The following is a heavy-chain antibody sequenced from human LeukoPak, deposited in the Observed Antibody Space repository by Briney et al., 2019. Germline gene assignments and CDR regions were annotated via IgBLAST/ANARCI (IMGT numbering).Heavy chain of an antibody. CDR2: ISSRSSYI. CDR1: GFTFSSYS. V-gene: IGHV3-21*01. D-gene: IGHD5-18*01. Sequence: GGSLRLSCAASGFTFSSYSMNWVSQAPGKGLEWVSSISSRSSYIDYADSVKGRFTIPRDDAKNSLYLQMNSLRAEDTAVYYCARGTAMVDYWGQGTLVTVSS. CDR3: ARGTAMVDY. J-gene: IGHJ4*02.